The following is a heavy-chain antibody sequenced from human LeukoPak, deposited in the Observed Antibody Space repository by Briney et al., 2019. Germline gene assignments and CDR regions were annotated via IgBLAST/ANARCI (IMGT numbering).Heavy chain of an antibody. V-gene: IGHV4-34*01. J-gene: IGHJ2*01. CDR3: AGGDYGVGPFDL. CDR2: INHSGST. D-gene: IGHD4-17*01. CDR1: GGSFSGYY. Sequence: SETLSLTCAVYGGSFSGYYWSWIRQPPGKGLEWIGEINHSGSTNYNPSLKSRVTISVDTSKNQFSLKLSSVTAADTAVYYCAGGDYGVGPFDLWGRGTLVTVSS.